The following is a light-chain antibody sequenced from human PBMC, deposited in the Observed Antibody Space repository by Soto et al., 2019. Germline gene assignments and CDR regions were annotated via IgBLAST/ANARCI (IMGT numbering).Light chain of an antibody. CDR3: QHHHSYSQT. J-gene: IGKJ1*01. CDR2: GAY. Sequence: DIQMTQSPPTLSASVGDRVTITCRASQSIRNYLAWYQQMPGKAPKLLIYGAYNLQSGVPSRFSGSGSGTEFTLTISSLQPDDFATYFCQHHHSYSQTFGQGTKVDIK. CDR1: QSIRNY. V-gene: IGKV1-5*01.